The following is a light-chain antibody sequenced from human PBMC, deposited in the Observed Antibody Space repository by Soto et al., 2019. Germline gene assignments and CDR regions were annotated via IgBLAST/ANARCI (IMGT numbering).Light chain of an antibody. Sequence: DIQMTQSPSPLSASVVDRVTITCRASQSISSYLNWYQQKPGKAPKLLIYAASSLQSGVPSRFSGSGSGTDFTLTISSLQPEDFATYYCQQSYSTPPGAYTFGQGTKVDI. CDR3: QQSYSTPPGAYT. CDR1: QSISSY. J-gene: IGKJ2*01. CDR2: AAS. V-gene: IGKV1-39*01.